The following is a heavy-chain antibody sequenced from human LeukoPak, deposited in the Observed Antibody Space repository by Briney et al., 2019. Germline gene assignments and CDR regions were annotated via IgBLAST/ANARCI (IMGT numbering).Heavy chain of an antibody. J-gene: IGHJ5*01. D-gene: IGHD4-17*01. CDR1: GGSISSSSNY. CDR2: IFYGGTT. Sequence: SETLSLTCIVSGGSISSSSNYWAWIRQPPGEGLEWIGSIFYGGTTYYNPSLKSRVTISVDTSKNQFSLKLSSVAAADTAMYYCVAAPRMAYGWFDSWGPGTLVTVSS. CDR3: VAAPRMAYGWFDS. V-gene: IGHV4-39*01.